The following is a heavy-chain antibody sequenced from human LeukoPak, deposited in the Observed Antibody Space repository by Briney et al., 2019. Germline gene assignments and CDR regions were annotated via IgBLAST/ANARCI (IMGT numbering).Heavy chain of an antibody. J-gene: IGHJ4*02. V-gene: IGHV3-30-3*01. CDR1: GFTFSSYA. CDR2: ISYDGSNK. D-gene: IGHD3-22*01. Sequence: GGSLRLSCAASGFTFSSYAMHWVRQAPGKGLEWVAVISYDGSNKYCADSVKGRFTISRDNSKNTLYLQMNSLRAEDTAVYYCARDGRMGDSDEFDYWGQGTLVTVSS. CDR3: ARDGRMGDSDEFDY.